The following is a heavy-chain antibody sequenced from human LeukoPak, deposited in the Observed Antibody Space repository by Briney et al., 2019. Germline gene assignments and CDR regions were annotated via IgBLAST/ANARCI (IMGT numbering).Heavy chain of an antibody. CDR2: INHSGRT. J-gene: IGHJ4*02. Sequence: SETLSLTCAVYGGSFNGYYWSWIRQPPGKGLEWIGEINHSGRTDYNPSLKSRVTISVDRSKIQFSLKLSSVTAADTAVYYCVRGALSDDFWSGYDYWGQGTLVTVSS. V-gene: IGHV4-34*01. CDR3: VRGALSDDFWSGYDY. CDR1: GGSFNGYY. D-gene: IGHD3-3*01.